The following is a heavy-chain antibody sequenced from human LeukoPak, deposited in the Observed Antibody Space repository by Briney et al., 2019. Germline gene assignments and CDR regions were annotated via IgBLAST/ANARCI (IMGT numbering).Heavy chain of an antibody. CDR3: ARDFGSSSTVYYYYMDV. CDR2: INHSGST. D-gene: IGHD6-6*01. J-gene: IGHJ6*03. CDR1: GGSFSGYY. Sequence: SETLSLTCAVYGGSFSGYYWSWIRQPPGKGLEWIGEINHSGSTNYNPSLKSRVTISVDTSKNQFSLKLSSVTAADTAIYYCARDFGSSSTVYYYYMDVWGKGTTVTVSS. V-gene: IGHV4-34*01.